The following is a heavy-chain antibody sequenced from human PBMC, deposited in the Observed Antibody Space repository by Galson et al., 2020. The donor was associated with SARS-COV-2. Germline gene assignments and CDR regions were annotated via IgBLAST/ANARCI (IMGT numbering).Heavy chain of an antibody. D-gene: IGHD2-8*01. J-gene: IGHJ6*02. CDR3: ARNIVLMVYAMDYGMDV. Sequence: SVKVSCKASGGTFSSYAISWVRQAPGQGLEWMGRIIPILGIANYAQKFQGRVTITADKSTSTAYMELSSLRSEDTAMYYCARNIVLMVYAMDYGMDVWGQGTTVTVSS. CDR2: IIPILGIA. V-gene: IGHV1-69*04. CDR1: GGTFSSYA.